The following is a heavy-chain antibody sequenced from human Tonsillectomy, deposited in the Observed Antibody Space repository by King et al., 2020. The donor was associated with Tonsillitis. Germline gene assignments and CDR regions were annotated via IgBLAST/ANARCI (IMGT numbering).Heavy chain of an antibody. CDR2: IRDDGSDK. D-gene: IGHD2-2*01. V-gene: IGHV3-30*02. Sequence: VQLVESGGGVVQPGGSLRLSCEAARFTFSDYGMHWVRQAPGKGLEWVAFIRDDGSDKYYAASVKGRFTISRDNSKNTMYLQMNSLRAEDTAVYFCAKGSYCSNLSCPVVGYWGQGTLVTVSS. CDR3: AKGSYCSNLSCPVVGY. CDR1: RFTFSDYG. J-gene: IGHJ4*02.